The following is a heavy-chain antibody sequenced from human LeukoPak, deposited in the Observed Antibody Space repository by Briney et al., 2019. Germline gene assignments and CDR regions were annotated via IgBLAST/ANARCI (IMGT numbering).Heavy chain of an antibody. CDR2: IKQDGSEK. V-gene: IGHV3-7*01. Sequence: GGSLRLSCAASGFTFSDYYMSWIRQAPGKGLEWVANIKQDGSEKYYVDSVKGRFTISRDNAKNSLYLQMNSLRAEDTAVYYCARARGYYYEFDFWGQGTLVTVSS. J-gene: IGHJ4*02. CDR3: ARARGYYYEFDF. CDR1: GFTFSDYY. D-gene: IGHD3-22*01.